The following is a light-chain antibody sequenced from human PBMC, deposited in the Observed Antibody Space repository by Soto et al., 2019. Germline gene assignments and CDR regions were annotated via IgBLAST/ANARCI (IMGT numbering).Light chain of an antibody. CDR2: AAS. V-gene: IGKV1-27*01. J-gene: IGKJ3*01. Sequence: DIQMTQSPSSLSSSVGDRVTITCRASQGISNYLAWYQQKPGKVPKLLIYAASTMQSGVPSRFSGSGSGTDFTLTISGLQPEDVATYYCQKYNSAPQTFGHGTKVDIK. CDR3: QKYNSAPQT. CDR1: QGISNY.